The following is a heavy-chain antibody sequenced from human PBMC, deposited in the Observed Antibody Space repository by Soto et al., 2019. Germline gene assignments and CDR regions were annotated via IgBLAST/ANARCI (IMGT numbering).Heavy chain of an antibody. CDR2: IYSCGST. J-gene: IGHJ6*02. D-gene: IGHD6-13*01. Sequence: EVQLVESGGGLIQPGGSLRLSCAASGFTVSSNYMSWVRQAPGKGLEWVSVIYSCGSTYYADSVKGRFTISRDNSKNTLYLQMNSLRAEDTAVYYCARERYSGSCRGGPPLYGMDVWGQGTTVTVSS. CDR1: GFTVSSNY. V-gene: IGHV3-66*03. CDR3: ARERYSGSCRGGPPLYGMDV.